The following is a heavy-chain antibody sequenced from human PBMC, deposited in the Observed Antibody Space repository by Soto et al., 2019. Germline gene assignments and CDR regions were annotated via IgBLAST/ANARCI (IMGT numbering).Heavy chain of an antibody. Sequence: GGSLRLSCEGSGFTFSDYYISWIRQAPGKGLEWISYSSNSGTFSRYADSVKGRFSISRDNTKNLLYLQMSSLRAEDTAVYYCARSGDNYNRLDYWGQGTPVTVSS. J-gene: IGHJ4*02. CDR2: SSNSGTFS. CDR1: GFTFSDYY. CDR3: ARSGDNYNRLDY. D-gene: IGHD1-1*01. V-gene: IGHV3-11*06.